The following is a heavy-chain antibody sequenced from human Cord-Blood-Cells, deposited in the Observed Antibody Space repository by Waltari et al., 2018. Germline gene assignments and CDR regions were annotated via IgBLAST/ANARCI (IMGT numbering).Heavy chain of an antibody. D-gene: IGHD6-6*01. CDR2: IYTSGST. Sequence: QVQLQESGPGLVKPSETLSLTCTVSGGSISSYYWSWIRQPAGMGLEWSGRIYTSGSTNYNPSLKSRVTMSVDTSKNQFSLKLSSVTAADTAVYYCARDLGRGSSDAFDIWGQGTMVTVSS. V-gene: IGHV4-4*07. J-gene: IGHJ3*02. CDR1: GGSISSYY. CDR3: ARDLGRGSSDAFDI.